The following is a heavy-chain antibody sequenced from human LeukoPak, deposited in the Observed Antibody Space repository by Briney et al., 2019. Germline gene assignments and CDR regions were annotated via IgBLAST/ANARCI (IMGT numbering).Heavy chain of an antibody. V-gene: IGHV1-8*01. Sequence: ASVKVSCKASGYTFTSYDINWVRQATGQGLEWMGWMNPNSGNTGYAQKFQGRVTMTRNTSISTAYMELSSLRSEDTAVYYCARVREYSGYPTDWGQGTLVTVSS. J-gene: IGHJ4*02. CDR1: GYTFTSYD. CDR2: MNPNSGNT. CDR3: ARVREYSGYPTD. D-gene: IGHD5-12*01.